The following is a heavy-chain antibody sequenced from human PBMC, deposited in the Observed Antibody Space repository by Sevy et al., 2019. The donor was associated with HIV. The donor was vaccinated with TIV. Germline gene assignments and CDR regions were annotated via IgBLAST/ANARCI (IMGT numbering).Heavy chain of an antibody. J-gene: IGHJ4*02. CDR1: GGSLSGYY. CDR3: ARGQWEHPF. Sequence: SETLSLTCAVYGGSLSGYYWSWIRQPPGKGLEWIGEIMPSGITNYNPSLKSRVSISIDTSKNQFSLKVNSVAAADTAIYYCARGQWEHPFWGQGTQVTVSS. CDR2: IMPSGIT. D-gene: IGHD1-26*01. V-gene: IGHV4-34*01.